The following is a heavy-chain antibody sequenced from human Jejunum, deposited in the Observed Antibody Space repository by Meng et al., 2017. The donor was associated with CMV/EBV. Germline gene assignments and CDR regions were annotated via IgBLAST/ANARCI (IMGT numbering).Heavy chain of an antibody. D-gene: IGHD2-15*01. CDR3: ARTGGYPNWFDP. V-gene: IGHV3-7*01. J-gene: IGHJ5*02. CDR2: IKDDGSQK. Sequence: CVVTGFTFSSRWMSWVRQAPVKGLEWVATIKDDGSQKYYVDSVKGRFTISRDNAKNSLYLEMNSLRVEDTAVYYCARTGGYPNWFDPWGQGTLVTVSS. CDR1: GFTFSSRW.